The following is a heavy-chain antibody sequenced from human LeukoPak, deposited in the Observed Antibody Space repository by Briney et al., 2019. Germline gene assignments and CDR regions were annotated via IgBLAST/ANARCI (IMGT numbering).Heavy chain of an antibody. CDR3: ATGWSHHDY. V-gene: IGHV3-7*01. D-gene: IGHD3-3*01. Sequence: GGSLRLSCAASGVIFSRYLMTWVRQAPGKGLEWVANIKEDGSEKYSVDSVRGRFTISRDNTKNSLFLEINSLRAEDTAIYYCATGWSHHDYWGQGTLVTVSS. J-gene: IGHJ4*02. CDR2: IKEDGSEK. CDR1: GVIFSRYL.